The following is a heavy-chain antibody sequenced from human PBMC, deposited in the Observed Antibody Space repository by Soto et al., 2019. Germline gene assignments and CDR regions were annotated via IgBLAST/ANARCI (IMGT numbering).Heavy chain of an antibody. J-gene: IGHJ6*02. Sequence: EVQLVESGGGLVLPGGSLRLSCAASGFTVSSYYMSWVRQAPGKGLEWVSLIYSGGSTYYADSVKGRFTISRHNSMNTLYLQMNSLRTEDTAVYYCARLDGSWVRGHYHYGMDVWGQGTTVTVSS. D-gene: IGHD5-12*01. V-gene: IGHV3-53*04. CDR2: IYSGGST. CDR3: ARLDGSWVRGHYHYGMDV. CDR1: GFTVSSYY.